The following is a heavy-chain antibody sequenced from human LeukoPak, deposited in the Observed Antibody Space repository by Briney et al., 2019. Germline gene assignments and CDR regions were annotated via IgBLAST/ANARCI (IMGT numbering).Heavy chain of an antibody. V-gene: IGHV1-2*02. CDR2: INPNSGGT. J-gene: IGHJ4*02. CDR1: GYTFTGYF. CDR3: ARAQSLTAPAGTFANS. Sequence: ASVKVSCKASGYTFTGYFLHWVRRAPGQGFEWMGWINPNSGGTYYTQRFQGRVTMTRDTSISTAYMELSSLRSDDTSVYYCARAQSLTAPAGTFANSWGQGTLVTVSS. D-gene: IGHD6-13*01.